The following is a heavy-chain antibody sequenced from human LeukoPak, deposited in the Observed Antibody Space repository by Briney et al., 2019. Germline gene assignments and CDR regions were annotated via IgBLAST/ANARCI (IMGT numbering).Heavy chain of an antibody. J-gene: IGHJ5*02. CDR2: INPNSGGT. CDR1: GYTFTGYY. D-gene: IGHD1-1*01. Sequence: ASVKVSCKASGYTFTGYYMHWVRQAPGQGLEWMGWINPNSGGTNYAQKFQGRVTMTRDTSISTAYMELSRLRSDDTAVYYCARDEYNWNERTGWFDPWGQGTLVTVSS. CDR3: ARDEYNWNERTGWFDP. V-gene: IGHV1-2*02.